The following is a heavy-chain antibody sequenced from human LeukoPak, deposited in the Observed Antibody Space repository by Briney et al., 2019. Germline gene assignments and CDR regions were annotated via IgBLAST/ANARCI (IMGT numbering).Heavy chain of an antibody. D-gene: IGHD4-11*01. CDR1: GGTFSSYA. V-gene: IGHV1-69*13. Sequence: SVKVSCKASGGTFSSYAISWVRQAPGQGLEWMGGIIPIFGTANYAQKFQGRVTITADESTSTAYMELSSLRSEDTAVYYCARDRTVTDAFDIWGQGTKVTVSS. CDR2: IIPIFGTA. J-gene: IGHJ3*02. CDR3: ARDRTVTDAFDI.